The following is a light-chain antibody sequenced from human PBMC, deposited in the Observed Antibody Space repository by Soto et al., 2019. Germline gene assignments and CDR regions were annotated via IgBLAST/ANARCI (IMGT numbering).Light chain of an antibody. J-gene: IGKJ4*01. CDR2: DAS. CDR1: QDISNY. CDR3: QQYDNLPLP. V-gene: IGKV1-33*01. Sequence: DIQMTQSPSSLSASVGDRVTITCQASQDISNYLNWYQQKPGKAPKLLIYDASNLETGVPSRFSGSGSGTDFTFTISSLQPEDIATYYWQQYDNLPLPFGGGTKVDIK.